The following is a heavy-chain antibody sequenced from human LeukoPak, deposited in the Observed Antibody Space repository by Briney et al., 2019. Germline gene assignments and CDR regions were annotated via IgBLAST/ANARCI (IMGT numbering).Heavy chain of an antibody. Sequence: SETLSLTCTVSGGSISSGGYYWSWIRQHPGKGLEWIGYIYYSGSTYYNPSLKSRVTISVDTSKNQFSLKLSSVTAADTAVYYCARVEYSSSSWFDPWGQGTLVTVSS. CDR2: IYYSGST. CDR3: ARVEYSSSSWFDP. J-gene: IGHJ5*02. V-gene: IGHV4-31*03. CDR1: GGSISSGGYY. D-gene: IGHD6-6*01.